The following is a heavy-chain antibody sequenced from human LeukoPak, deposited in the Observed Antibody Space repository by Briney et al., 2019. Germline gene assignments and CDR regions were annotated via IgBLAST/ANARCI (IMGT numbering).Heavy chain of an antibody. CDR3: TTPLAMGVDY. CDR1: GCTFSNAW. Sequence: GWSLRLSCAASGCTFSNAWMRWVHQAPGKGLEWVGRIKSKTDGGTTDYAAPAKGRFTISRDDSKNTLYLQMNSLKTEDTAVYYCTTPLAMGVDYWGQGTLVTVSS. V-gene: IGHV3-15*01. J-gene: IGHJ4*02. D-gene: IGHD1-26*01. CDR2: IKSKTDGGTT.